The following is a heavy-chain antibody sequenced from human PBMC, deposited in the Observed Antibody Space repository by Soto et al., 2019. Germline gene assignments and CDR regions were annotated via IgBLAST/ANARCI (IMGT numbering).Heavy chain of an antibody. CDR3: ARSPGGFTVATYFFDY. CDR2: IDWDDDK. D-gene: IGHD3-16*01. V-gene: IGHV2-70*04. Sequence: GPTLVNPTQTLTLTCTFSGFSLSSKGMRVSWIRQPPGKALEWLARIDWDDDKFYSPSLRTRLAISKGTSKNQVVLTMTNVDPMDTATYYCARSPGGFTVATYFFDYWGQGTLVTVSS. J-gene: IGHJ4*02. CDR1: GFSLSSKGMR.